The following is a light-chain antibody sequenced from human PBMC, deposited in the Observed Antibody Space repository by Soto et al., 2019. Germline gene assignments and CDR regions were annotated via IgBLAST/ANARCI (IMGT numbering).Light chain of an antibody. CDR2: EVS. J-gene: IGLJ1*01. V-gene: IGLV2-14*01. Sequence: QSALAQPSSVSGSPGQSITISGAGTSTDVGGYNYVSWYQHHPGKGPKLIIYEVSNRPSGVSDRFSGSKSGNKASLIISNLEAEDESDYYCGSYTSTDTPFVFGTGTKVTV. CDR3: GSYTSTDTPFV. CDR1: STDVGGYNY.